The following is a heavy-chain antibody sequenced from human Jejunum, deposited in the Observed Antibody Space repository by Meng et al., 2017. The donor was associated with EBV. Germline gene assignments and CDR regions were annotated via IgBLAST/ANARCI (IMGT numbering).Heavy chain of an antibody. V-gene: IGHV3-15*01. CDR2: IKSKAAGETI. CDR1: GLNSNTAW. Sequence: VGSGGGLVKPGGSLRLSCVASGLNSNTAWMTWVRQAPGKGLEWVGRIKSKAAGETIDYAAPVQGRFTISRDDSKNTMYLQMNSLRTEDTAVYYCLPSFDSWGQGTLVTVSS. J-gene: IGHJ4*02. CDR3: LPSFDS.